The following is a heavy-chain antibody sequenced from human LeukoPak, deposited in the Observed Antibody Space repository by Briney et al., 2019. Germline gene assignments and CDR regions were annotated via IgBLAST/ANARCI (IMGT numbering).Heavy chain of an antibody. CDR3: ATRRGLGGGDY. Sequence: SETLSLTCTVSGGSISSYYWSWIRQPPGKGLEWIGYIYYSGSTNYNPSLKSRVTISVDTSKNQFSLKLSSVTAADTAVYYCATRRGLGGGDYWGQGTLVTVSS. CDR2: IYYSGST. CDR1: GGSISSYY. V-gene: IGHV4-59*12. J-gene: IGHJ4*02. D-gene: IGHD3-3*01.